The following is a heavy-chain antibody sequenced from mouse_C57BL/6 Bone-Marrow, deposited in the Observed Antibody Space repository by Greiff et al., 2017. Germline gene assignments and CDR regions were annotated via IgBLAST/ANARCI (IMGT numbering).Heavy chain of an antibody. D-gene: IGHD1-1*01. CDR3: ARHVTVGMDY. Sequence: EVKVEESGGGLVQPGGSLKLSCAASGFTFSDYYMYWVRQTPEKRLEWVAYISNGGGSTYYPDTVKGRFTISRDNAKNTLYLQMSRLKSEDTAMYYCARHVTVGMDYWGQGTSVTVSS. CDR1: GFTFSDYY. V-gene: IGHV5-12*01. CDR2: ISNGGGST. J-gene: IGHJ4*01.